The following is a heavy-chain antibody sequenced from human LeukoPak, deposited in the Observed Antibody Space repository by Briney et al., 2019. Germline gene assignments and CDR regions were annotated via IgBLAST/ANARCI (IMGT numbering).Heavy chain of an antibody. J-gene: IGHJ4*02. V-gene: IGHV3-23*01. CDR2: ISINGETT. CDR3: AQGFSSGWYPN. CDR1: GFSVNSFC. Sequence: GSLRLSCSVSGFSVNSFCMSWVRQAPGKGLEWISAISINGETTWYADSVKGRFIISRDNSKNALYLQLSSLRVEDTAVYYCAQGFSSGWYPNWGQGSLVSVSS. D-gene: IGHD6-19*01.